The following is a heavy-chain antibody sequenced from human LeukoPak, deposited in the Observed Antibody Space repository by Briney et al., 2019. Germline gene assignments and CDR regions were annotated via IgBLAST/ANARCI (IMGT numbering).Heavy chain of an antibody. V-gene: IGHV3-21*01. CDR2: ISTSSSYI. Sequence: GGSLRLSCAASGFTFSSYNVKWLREAPGKGLEWVSHISTSSSYIYYADSVKGRFTISRDNAKNSLYLQMNSLEADDTAVYYCARDISACSTSCYGVDYWGQGTLVTVSS. J-gene: IGHJ4*02. CDR3: ARDISACSTSCYGVDY. CDR1: GFTFSSYN. D-gene: IGHD2-2*01.